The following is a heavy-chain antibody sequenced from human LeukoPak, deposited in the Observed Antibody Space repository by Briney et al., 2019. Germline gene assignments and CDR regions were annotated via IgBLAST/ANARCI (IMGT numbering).Heavy chain of an antibody. CDR3: ARDYCSSTSCYFGY. V-gene: IGHV4-61*02. CDR1: GGSISSGSYY. CDR2: IYTSGST. Sequence: KPSQTLSLTCTLSGGSISSGSYYWSWIRQPAGKRLEWIGRIYTSGSTNYNPSLKSRVTISVDTSKNQFSLKLSSVTAADTAVYYCARDYCSSTSCYFGYWGQGTLVTVSS. D-gene: IGHD2-2*01. J-gene: IGHJ4*02.